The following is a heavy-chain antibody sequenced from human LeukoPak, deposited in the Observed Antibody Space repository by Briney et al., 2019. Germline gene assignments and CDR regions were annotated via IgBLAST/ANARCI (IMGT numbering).Heavy chain of an antibody. Sequence: SETLSLTCTVSGGSISSYYWSWIRQPPGKGLEWTGYIYYSGSTNYNPSLKSRVTISVDTSKNQFSLKLSSVTAADTAVYYCARRLYYYDSSGYQHNWFDPWGQGTLVTVSS. D-gene: IGHD3-22*01. CDR2: IYYSGST. CDR3: ARRLYYYDSSGYQHNWFDP. V-gene: IGHV4-59*08. J-gene: IGHJ5*02. CDR1: GGSISSYY.